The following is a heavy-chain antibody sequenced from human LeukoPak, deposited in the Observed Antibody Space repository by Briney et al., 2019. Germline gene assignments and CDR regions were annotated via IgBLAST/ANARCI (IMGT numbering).Heavy chain of an antibody. Sequence: SETLSLTCAVYGGSFSGYYWSWIRQPPGKGLEWIGEINHSGSTNYNPSLKSRVTISVDTSKNQFSLKLSSVTAADTAVYYCARTSITIFGVAKRRFDYWGQGTLVTVSS. CDR2: INHSGST. CDR3: ARTSITIFGVAKRRFDY. CDR1: GGSFSGYY. D-gene: IGHD3-3*01. V-gene: IGHV4-34*01. J-gene: IGHJ4*02.